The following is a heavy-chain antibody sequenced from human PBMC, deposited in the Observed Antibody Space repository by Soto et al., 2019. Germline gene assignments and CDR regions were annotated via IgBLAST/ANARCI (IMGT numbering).Heavy chain of an antibody. J-gene: IGHJ4*02. CDR1: GFPLTTRGVG. V-gene: IGHV2-5*02. D-gene: IGHD3-9*01. CDR3: THNYGSDWFFPLIDY. CDR2: IYWDDEK. Sequence: QITLKESGPTLVKPTQTLTLTCTFSGFPLTTRGVGVGWIRQPPGKALEWLALIYWDDEKRYSPSLKSRLTLTKDPLKNHVVLKMTNMDPVDTATYYCTHNYGSDWFFPLIDYWGQGTLVTVSS.